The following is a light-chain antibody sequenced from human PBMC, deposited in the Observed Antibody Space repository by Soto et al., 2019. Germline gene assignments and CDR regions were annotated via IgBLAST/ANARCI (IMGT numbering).Light chain of an antibody. J-gene: IGLJ3*02. CDR2: EVT. Sequence: QSALAQPASVSGSPGQSITISCTGTDSDIGSYNYVSWYQQPPGKAPTLIIYEVTNRPSGVSDRFSGSKSANTASLTISGLQADDEADYYGSSYTSGSMLFGGGTQLTVL. V-gene: IGLV2-14*03. CDR3: SSYTSGSML. CDR1: DSDIGSYNY.